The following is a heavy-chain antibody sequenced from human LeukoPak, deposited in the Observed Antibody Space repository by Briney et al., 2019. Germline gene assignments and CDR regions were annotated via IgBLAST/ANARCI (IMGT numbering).Heavy chain of an antibody. CDR1: GFTVSSND. Sequence: GGSLRLSCAASGFTVSSNDMSWVRQAPGKGLEWVSLIYSGRSTYYTDSVKGRFIISRDNSKNTLYLQMNSLRAEDTAVYYCARYSGTFSNSYFDCWGQGTLVTVSS. CDR3: ARYSGTFSNSYFDC. V-gene: IGHV3-66*01. CDR2: IYSGRST. J-gene: IGHJ4*02. D-gene: IGHD1-26*01.